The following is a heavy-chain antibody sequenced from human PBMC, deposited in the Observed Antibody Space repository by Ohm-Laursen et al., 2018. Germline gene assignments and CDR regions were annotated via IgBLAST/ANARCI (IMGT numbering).Heavy chain of an antibody. CDR1: GYTFTGYY. V-gene: IGHV1-2*02. Sequence: GASVKVSCKASGYTFTGYYMHWVRQAPGQGLEWMGWINPNSGGANYAQKFQGRVTMTRDTSISTAYMELSRLRSDDTAVYYCARTQPYYYDSSGYYPLGYWGQGTLVTVSS. J-gene: IGHJ4*02. CDR2: INPNSGGA. CDR3: ARTQPYYYDSSGYYPLGY. D-gene: IGHD3-22*01.